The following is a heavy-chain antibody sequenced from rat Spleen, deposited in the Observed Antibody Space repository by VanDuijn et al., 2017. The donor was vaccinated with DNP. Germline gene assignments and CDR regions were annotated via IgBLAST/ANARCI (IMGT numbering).Heavy chain of an antibody. D-gene: IGHD1-11*01. J-gene: IGHJ2*01. CDR1: GFSLTSSG. Sequence: QVQLKESGPGLVQPSQTLSLTCTVSGFSLTSSGVSWVRQPPGKGLEWMGGIWGDGSTNYNSVLKSRLSISRDTSKSQVFLKMNSLQTEDTAIYFCTKYGGYSGDWGQGVMVTVSS. V-gene: IGHV2-13*01. CDR2: IWGDGST. CDR3: TKYGGYSGD.